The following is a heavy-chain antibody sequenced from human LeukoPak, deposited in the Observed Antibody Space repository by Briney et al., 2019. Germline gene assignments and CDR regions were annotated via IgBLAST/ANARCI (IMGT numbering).Heavy chain of an antibody. J-gene: IGHJ4*02. CDR3: TRAPPITMIVVYIDY. CDR1: GFTFGDYA. CDR2: IRSKAYGGTT. D-gene: IGHD3-22*01. V-gene: IGHV3-49*04. Sequence: PGRSLRLSCTASGFTFGDYAMSWVRQAPGKGLEWVGFIRSKAYGGTTEYAASVKGRFTISRDDSKSIAYLQMNSLKTEDTAVYYCTRAPPITMIVVYIDYWGQGTLVTVSS.